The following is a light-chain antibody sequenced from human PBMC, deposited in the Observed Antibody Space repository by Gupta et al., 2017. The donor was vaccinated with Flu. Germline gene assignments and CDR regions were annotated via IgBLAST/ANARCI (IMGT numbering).Light chain of an antibody. V-gene: IGKV1-9*01. CDR2: GAF. CDR3: QQLTGYPFT. J-gene: IGKJ3*01. CDR1: QDISTY. Sequence: DIHLTQSPSFVSASVGDRVSITCRASQDISTYLAWYQEKPGKAPKLLIYGAFSLQGGVPSRFSGSGSGTEFTLTIRSLQPEDFATYSCQQLTGYPFTFGPGTKVDLK.